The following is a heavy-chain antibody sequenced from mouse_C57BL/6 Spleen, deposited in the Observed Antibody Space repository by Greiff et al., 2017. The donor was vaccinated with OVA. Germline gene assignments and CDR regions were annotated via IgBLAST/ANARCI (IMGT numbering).Heavy chain of an antibody. V-gene: IGHV5-6*01. Sequence: EVMLVESGGDLVKPGGSLKLSCAASGFTFSSYGMSWVRQTPDTRLEWVATISSGGSYTYYPDSVKGRFTISRDNAKNTLYLQMSSLKSEDTAMYYCARPLTGTADYWGQGTTLTVSS. CDR3: ARPLTGTADY. CDR2: ISSGGSYT. J-gene: IGHJ2*01. CDR1: GFTFSSYG. D-gene: IGHD4-1*01.